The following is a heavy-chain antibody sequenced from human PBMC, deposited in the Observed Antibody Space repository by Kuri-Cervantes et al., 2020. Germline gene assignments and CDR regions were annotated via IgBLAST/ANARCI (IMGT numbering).Heavy chain of an antibody. Sequence: ETLSLTCAASGFTVSSNYMSWVRQAPGKGLEWVLVIYSGGSTYYADSVKGRFTISRDNAKNSLYLHMNSLRREDTALYYCAVAGYSAYEDFDYWGQGILVTVSS. CDR2: IYSGGST. CDR3: AVAGYSAYEDFDY. CDR1: GFTVSSNY. V-gene: IGHV3-53*05. D-gene: IGHD5-12*01. J-gene: IGHJ4*02.